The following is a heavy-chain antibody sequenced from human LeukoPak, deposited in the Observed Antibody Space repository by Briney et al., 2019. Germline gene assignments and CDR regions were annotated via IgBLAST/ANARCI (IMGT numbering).Heavy chain of an antibody. V-gene: IGHV3-73*01. Sequence: GGSLKLSCAASGFTFSGSAMHWVRQASGKGLEWVGRIRSKANSYATAYAASVKGRFTISRDDLKNTAYLQMNSLKTEDTAVYYCTRRPLSSGYYYYFDYWGQGTLVTVSS. CDR3: TRRPLSSGYYYYFDY. CDR1: GFTFSGSA. CDR2: IRSKANSYAT. D-gene: IGHD3-22*01. J-gene: IGHJ4*02.